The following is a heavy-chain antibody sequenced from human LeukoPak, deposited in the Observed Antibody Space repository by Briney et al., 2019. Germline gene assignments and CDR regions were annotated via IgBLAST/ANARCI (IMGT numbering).Heavy chain of an antibody. J-gene: IGHJ4*02. CDR3: AKDRGSYYYDSSGN. CDR1: GFTFSSYG. CDR2: ISYDGSNK. Sequence: GGSLRLSRAASGFTFSSYGMHWVRQAPGKGLEWVAVISYDGSNKYYANSVKGRFTISRDNSKNMLSLQMNTLRLEDTAVYYCAKDRGSYYYDSSGNWGQGTLVTVSS. D-gene: IGHD3-22*01. V-gene: IGHV3-30*18.